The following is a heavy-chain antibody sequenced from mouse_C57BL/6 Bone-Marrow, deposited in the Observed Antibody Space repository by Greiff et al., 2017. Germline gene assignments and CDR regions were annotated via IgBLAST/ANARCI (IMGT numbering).Heavy chain of an antibody. D-gene: IGHD1-1*01. J-gene: IGHJ2*01. CDR2: INPNNGGT. CDR1: GYTFTDYN. V-gene: IGHV1-18*01. CDR3: ARVDYGSYYFDY. Sequence: VQLQQSGPELVKPGASVKIPCKASGYTFTDYNMDWVKQSHGTSLEWIGDINPNNGGTIYNQKFKGKATLTVAKSSSTAYMERRSLTSEDTAVYYCARVDYGSYYFDYWGQGTTLTVSS.